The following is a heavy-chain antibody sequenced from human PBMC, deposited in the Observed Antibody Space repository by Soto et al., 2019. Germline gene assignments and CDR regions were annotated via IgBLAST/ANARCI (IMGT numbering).Heavy chain of an antibody. V-gene: IGHV5-51*01. CDR2: IYPGDSDT. CDR1: GYSFTSYW. J-gene: IGHJ4*02. CDR3: AGRAVAGHGRGRHFDD. Sequence: EVQLVQSGAEVKKPGESLKISCKGSGYSFTSYWIGWVRQMPGKGLEWMGIIYPGDSDTRYSPSFQGQVTISADKYISTACLQGSSLKASESDMYYCAGRAVAGHGRGRHFDDWGQGALVTVSS. D-gene: IGHD6-19*01.